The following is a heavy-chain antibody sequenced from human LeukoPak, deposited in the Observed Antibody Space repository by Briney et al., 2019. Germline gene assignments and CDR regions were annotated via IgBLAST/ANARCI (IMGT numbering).Heavy chain of an antibody. CDR3: ARVGAYCTSTSCFDY. V-gene: IGHV1-18*01. J-gene: IGHJ4*02. Sequence: ASVKVSCKASGYTFTSYGISWVRQAPGQGLEWMGWISAYNGNTDYAQKFQGRVTMTTDTSTSTAYMDLRSLRSDDTAVYYCARVGAYCTSTSCFDYWGLGTLVTASS. CDR1: GYTFTSYG. CDR2: ISAYNGNT. D-gene: IGHD2-2*01.